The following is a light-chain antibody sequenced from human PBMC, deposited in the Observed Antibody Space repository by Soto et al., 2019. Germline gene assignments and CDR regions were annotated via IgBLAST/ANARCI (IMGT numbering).Light chain of an antibody. CDR2: DVS. Sequence: QSVLTQPASVSGSPGQSVAISCTGTSSDVAAYNFVSWYQQHPGKAPKLMVFDVSNRPSGVSDRFSGPKSGNTASLTISGLQAEDEADYYCSSYTSGGNYVFGTGTKLTVL. V-gene: IGLV2-14*01. CDR3: SSYTSGGNYV. CDR1: SSDVAAYNF. J-gene: IGLJ1*01.